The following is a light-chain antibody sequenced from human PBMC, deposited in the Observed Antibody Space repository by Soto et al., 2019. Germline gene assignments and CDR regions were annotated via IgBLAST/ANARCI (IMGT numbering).Light chain of an antibody. Sequence: QSALTQPPSASGSPGQSVTISCTGTSSDVGSYNLVSWHQQHPGKAPKVMIYGVSQRPSGVPDRFSGSKSGNTASLTVSGLQAEDEAEYYCSSYAGSSVVFGAGTKLTVL. J-gene: IGLJ2*01. CDR3: SSYAGSSVV. CDR2: GVS. CDR1: SSDVGSYNL. V-gene: IGLV2-8*01.